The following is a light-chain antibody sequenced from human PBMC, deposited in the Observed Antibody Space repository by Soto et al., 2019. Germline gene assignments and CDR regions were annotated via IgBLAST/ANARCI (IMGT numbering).Light chain of an antibody. J-gene: IGLJ1*01. CDR1: SSDVGGYNS. CDR2: DVT. CDR3: SSFTSSMTNV. V-gene: IGLV2-14*01. Sequence: QSVLTQPASVYGSPGQPITISCTGTSSDVGGYNSVSWYQQHPGKAPKLILYDVTDRPSGVSYRFSGSKSGNTASLTISGLQAADEADYFCSSFTSSMTNVFGSGXKVTGL.